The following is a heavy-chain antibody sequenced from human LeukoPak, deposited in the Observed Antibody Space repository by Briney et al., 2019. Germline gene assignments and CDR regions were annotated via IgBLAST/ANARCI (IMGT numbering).Heavy chain of an antibody. CDR1: GYTFNSYD. Sequence: ASVKVSCKASGYTFNSYDISWVRQAPGQGLEWMAWISTYNGNTNYALKVQGRASMTTDTSTSTAYMELRSLRSDDTAVYYCARVLRYDFWSAYYFDYWGQGTLVTVSS. V-gene: IGHV1-18*01. J-gene: IGHJ4*02. CDR3: ARVLRYDFWSAYYFDY. D-gene: IGHD3-3*01. CDR2: ISTYNGNT.